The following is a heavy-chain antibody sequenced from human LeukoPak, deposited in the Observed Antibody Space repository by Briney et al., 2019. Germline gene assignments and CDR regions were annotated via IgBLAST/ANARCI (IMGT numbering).Heavy chain of an antibody. CDR1: GCTFTGYY. CDR3: ARDREGSTGTTGS. CDR2: INPNSGGT. V-gene: IGHV1-2*02. J-gene: IGHJ4*02. D-gene: IGHD1-7*01. Sequence: ASVKVSCKASGCTFTGYYMHWVRQAPGQGLEWMGWINPNSGGTNYAQKFQGRVTMTRDTSISTAYMELSRLRSDDTAVYYCARDREGSTGTTGSWGQGTLVTVSS.